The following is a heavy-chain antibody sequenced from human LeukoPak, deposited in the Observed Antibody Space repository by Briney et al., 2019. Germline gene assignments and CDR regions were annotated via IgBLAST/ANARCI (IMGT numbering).Heavy chain of an antibody. Sequence: SQTLSLTCAISGDSVSSNSAAWNWIRQSPSRGLEWLGRTYYRSKWYNDYAVSVKSRITINPDTSKNQFSLQLNSVTAADTAVYYCARGGDHSYGPPLDYWGQGTLVTVSS. V-gene: IGHV6-1*01. CDR1: GDSVSSNSAA. D-gene: IGHD5-18*01. CDR2: TYYRSKWYN. J-gene: IGHJ4*02. CDR3: ARGGDHSYGPPLDY.